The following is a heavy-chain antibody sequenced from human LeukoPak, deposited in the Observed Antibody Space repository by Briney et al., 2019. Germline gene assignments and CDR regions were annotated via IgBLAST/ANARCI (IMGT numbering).Heavy chain of an antibody. CDR2: IYYSGST. CDR1: GGSISSYY. Sequence: SETLSVTCTVSGGSISSYYWSWIRQPPGNGLEWIGYIYYSGSTNYNPSLKSRVTISVDTSKNQFSLKLSSVTAADTAVYYCARDDGDYPYGMDVWGQGTTVTVSS. CDR3: ARDDGDYPYGMDV. J-gene: IGHJ6*02. D-gene: IGHD4-17*01. V-gene: IGHV4-59*01.